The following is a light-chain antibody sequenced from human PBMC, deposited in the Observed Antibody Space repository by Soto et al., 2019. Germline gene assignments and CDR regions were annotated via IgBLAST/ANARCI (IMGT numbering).Light chain of an antibody. Sequence: ETVMTQSPATLSVSPGERATLSCRASQSVDSHLAWYRQKPGQAPRLLIYGASTRATGIPARFSGNGSGTEFTLTISSLQSEDFAVYYCQQYSNWPPITFGQGTRLEVK. V-gene: IGKV3-15*01. CDR1: QSVDSH. J-gene: IGKJ5*01. CDR2: GAS. CDR3: QQYSNWPPIT.